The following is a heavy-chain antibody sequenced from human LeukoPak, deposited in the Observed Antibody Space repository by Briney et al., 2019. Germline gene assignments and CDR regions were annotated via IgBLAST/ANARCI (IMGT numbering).Heavy chain of an antibody. CDR2: IYYSGST. Sequence: KPSETLSLTCTVSGASISSSAYYWGWIGQPPGKGLEWIGSIYYSGSTYYSPSLKSRVTISVDTSKNQFSLKLSSVTAADTAVYYCATTNCGGDCYPAWWGQGTLVTVSS. CDR1: GASISSSAYY. J-gene: IGHJ4*02. CDR3: ATTNCGGDCYPAW. V-gene: IGHV4-39*01. D-gene: IGHD2-21*02.